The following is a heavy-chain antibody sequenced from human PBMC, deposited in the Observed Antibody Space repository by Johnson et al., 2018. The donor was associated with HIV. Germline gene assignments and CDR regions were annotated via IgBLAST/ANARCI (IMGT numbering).Heavy chain of an antibody. D-gene: IGHD6-6*01. CDR1: GFTFSSYA. CDR3: GWQLAGWNDAFDI. CDR2: ISYDGSNK. Sequence: QVQLVESGGGVVRPGRSLRLSCAASGFTFSSYAMHWVRQAPGKGLEWVAVISYDGSNKYYADSVKGRFTISRDNSKNTLYLQMNSLRAEDTAVYYCGWQLAGWNDAFDIWGQGTMVTVSS. J-gene: IGHJ3*02. V-gene: IGHV3-30*04.